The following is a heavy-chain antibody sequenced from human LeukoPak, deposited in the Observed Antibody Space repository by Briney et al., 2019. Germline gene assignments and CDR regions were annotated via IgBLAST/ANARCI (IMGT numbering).Heavy chain of an antibody. CDR2: ISYDGSNK. V-gene: IGHV3-30-3*01. Sequence: GGSLRFSCAASGFFFSSYAMHWVRQAPGKGLEWVAVISYDGSNKYYADSVKGRFTFSRDNSKNTLYLQMNSLKAEDTAVYYCASGGYCSTTSCYEDYWGQGTLVTVSS. CDR1: GFFFSSYA. J-gene: IGHJ4*02. CDR3: ASGGYCSTTSCYEDY. D-gene: IGHD2-2*03.